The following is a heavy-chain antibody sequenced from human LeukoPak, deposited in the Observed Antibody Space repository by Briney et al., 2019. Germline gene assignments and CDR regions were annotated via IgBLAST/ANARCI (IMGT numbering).Heavy chain of an antibody. CDR1: GDNVSNNTTG. CDR3: ARGGGRLDY. D-gene: IGHD6-25*01. J-gene: IGHJ4*02. Sequence: SQTLSRTCAISGDNVSNNTTGWSWIRQSPSRGLEWLGRTYYRSKWFIEYALSVKSRITINPDTSKNQLSLQLNSVTPEDTAVYYCARGGGRLDYWGLGALVTVSS. CDR2: TYYRSKWFI. V-gene: IGHV6-1*01.